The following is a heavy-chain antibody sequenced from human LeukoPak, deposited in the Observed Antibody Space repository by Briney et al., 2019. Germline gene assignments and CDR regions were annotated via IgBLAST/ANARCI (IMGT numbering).Heavy chain of an antibody. D-gene: IGHD6-6*01. CDR1: GDSVSNSNYY. CDR3: ARGRAGRAARLVDY. Sequence: SETLSLTCSVSGDSVSNSNYYWGWIRQPPGKGLEWIGSIYYSGSTYYNPSLKSRVTISVDPSRNQFSLKLSSVTAADTAVYYCARGRAGRAARLVDYWGQGTLVTVSS. V-gene: IGHV4-39*01. J-gene: IGHJ4*02. CDR2: IYYSGST.